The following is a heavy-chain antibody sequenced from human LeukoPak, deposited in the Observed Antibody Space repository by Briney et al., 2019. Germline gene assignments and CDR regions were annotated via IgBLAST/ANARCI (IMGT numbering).Heavy chain of an antibody. Sequence: GGSLRLSCAASGFXFSDYYITWIRQAPGKGLEWLSYINTGSTYTNYANSVKGRFTISRDNAKNSLYLQLNSLRAEDTAVYYCTREDNWYFDLWGRGTLVTVSS. J-gene: IGHJ2*01. CDR3: TREDNWYFDL. CDR2: INTGSTYT. V-gene: IGHV3-11*05. CDR1: GFXFSDYY.